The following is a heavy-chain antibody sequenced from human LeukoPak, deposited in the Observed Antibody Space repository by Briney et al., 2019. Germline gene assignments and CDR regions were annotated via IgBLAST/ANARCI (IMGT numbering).Heavy chain of an antibody. D-gene: IGHD5-24*01. J-gene: IGHJ4*02. Sequence: PGGSLRLSCAASGFTVSSNYMSWVRQAPGKGLEWVSVIYSGGSTYYADSVKGRFTISRDNSKNTLYLQMNSLRAEDTAVYYCARSRWLQPYYFDYWGQGTLVTVSS. V-gene: IGHV3-66*01. CDR2: IYSGGST. CDR3: ARSRWLQPYYFDY. CDR1: GFTVSSNY.